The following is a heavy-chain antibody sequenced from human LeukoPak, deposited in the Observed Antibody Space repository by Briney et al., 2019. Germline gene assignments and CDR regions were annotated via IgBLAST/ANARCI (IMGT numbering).Heavy chain of an antibody. Sequence: SETLSLTCSLSGGSISSYYWSWIRQPAGKGLEWIGRVHRSGDTNYNPSLKSRLTMSVETSKNQISLRLRSVSAADTAVYYCARDDFEYSVHYGMDVWGQGTTVTVSS. V-gene: IGHV4-4*07. CDR2: VHRSGDT. CDR3: ARDDFEYSVHYGMDV. CDR1: GGSISSYY. J-gene: IGHJ6*02. D-gene: IGHD3-9*01.